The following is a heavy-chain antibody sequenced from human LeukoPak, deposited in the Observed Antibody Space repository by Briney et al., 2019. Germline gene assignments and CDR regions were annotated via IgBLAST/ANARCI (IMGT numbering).Heavy chain of an antibody. J-gene: IGHJ3*02. Sequence: SETLSLTCTVSGGPIRDYYWSWIRQPPGKGLEWIGYVYYTGSTNYNPSPKSRLTISVAMSKNQYSLKLSSVTAADTAVYYCARHIVVVLAAQDAFDIWGQGTMVTVSS. CDR2: VYYTGST. CDR1: GGPIRDYY. V-gene: IGHV4-59*08. CDR3: ARHIVVVLAAQDAFDI. D-gene: IGHD2-15*01.